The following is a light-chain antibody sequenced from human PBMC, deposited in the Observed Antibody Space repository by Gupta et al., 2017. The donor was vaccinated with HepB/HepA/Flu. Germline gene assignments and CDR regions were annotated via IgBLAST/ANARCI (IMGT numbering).Light chain of an antibody. CDR2: DVT. CDR3: SSYTTSSTWV. J-gene: IGLJ3*02. Sequence: QSALTQTASVSVSPGQSITIPCTGTSSDVGAYNYVSWHQQHPGKAPKLMIYDVTSRPSGVSNRFSGSKSGNTASLTISGLQAEDEADYYCSSYTTSSTWVFGGGTKLTVL. V-gene: IGLV2-14*01. CDR1: SSDVGAYNY.